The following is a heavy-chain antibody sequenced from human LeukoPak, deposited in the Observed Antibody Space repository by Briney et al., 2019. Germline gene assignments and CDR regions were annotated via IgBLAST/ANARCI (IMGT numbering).Heavy chain of an antibody. CDR3: ARVPGIAAAGIDY. V-gene: IGHV1-18*01. Sequence: GASVKVSCTASGYTFTSYGISWVRQAPGQGLEWMGWISAYNGNTNYAQRLQGRVTITADKSTSTAYMELSSLRSEDTAVYYCARVPGIAAAGIDYWGQGTLVTVSS. CDR1: GYTFTSYG. J-gene: IGHJ4*02. CDR2: ISAYNGNT. D-gene: IGHD6-13*01.